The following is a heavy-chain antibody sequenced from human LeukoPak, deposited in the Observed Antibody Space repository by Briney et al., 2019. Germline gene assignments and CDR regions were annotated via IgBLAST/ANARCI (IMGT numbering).Heavy chain of an antibody. Sequence: ASVKVSCKASGYTFTCYYMHWVRQAPGQGLEWMGWINPNSGGTNYAQKFQGRVTMTRDTSISTAYMELSRLRSDDTAVYYCARGYGGNPWTSIYWGQGTLVTVSS. D-gene: IGHD4-17*01. J-gene: IGHJ4*02. CDR2: INPNSGGT. CDR1: GYTFTCYY. V-gene: IGHV1-2*02. CDR3: ARGYGGNPWTSIY.